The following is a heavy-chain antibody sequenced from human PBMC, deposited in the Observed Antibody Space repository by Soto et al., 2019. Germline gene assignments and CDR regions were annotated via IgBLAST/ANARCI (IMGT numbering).Heavy chain of an antibody. D-gene: IGHD2-15*01. CDR2: IFHGGNT. V-gene: IGHV4-38-2*01. J-gene: IGHJ3*01. Sequence: XGTLSLTCAVCGFCISSGNYWGWIRKPPGKGLEWIGSIFHGGNTYYNPSLKSRVTISVDMSKNQFSLKLNSVTAADTAVYYCARARWYDAFDVWGQRTVVTVSS. CDR3: ARARWYDAFDV. CDR1: GFCISSGNY.